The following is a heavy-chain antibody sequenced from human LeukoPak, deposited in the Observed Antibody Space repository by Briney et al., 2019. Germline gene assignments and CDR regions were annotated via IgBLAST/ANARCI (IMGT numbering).Heavy chain of an antibody. CDR2: ISTGGSAM. CDR3: AREVQGGPFVVSIPFDY. CDR1: GFTFSSYD. V-gene: IGHV3-48*03. D-gene: IGHD2-21*01. J-gene: IGHJ4*02. Sequence: GGSLRLSCAASGFTFSSYDMNWVRQAPGKGLEWISYISTGGSAMFYADSVRGRFTISRDNAKNSLYLQMNSPRAEDTAVYYCAREVQGGPFVVSIPFDYWGQGTLVTVSS.